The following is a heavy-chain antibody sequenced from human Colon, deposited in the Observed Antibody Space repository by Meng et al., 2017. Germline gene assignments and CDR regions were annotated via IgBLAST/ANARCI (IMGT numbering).Heavy chain of an antibody. V-gene: IGHV1-8*01. D-gene: IGHD6-13*01. CDR1: GYIFTNYD. CDR2: MNPNSGNT. J-gene: IGHJ5*02. Sequence: QGEPVQVGAGVKKPGVSVKVSCKASGYIFTNYDTNWVRQATGQGLEWMGWMNPNSGNTGYAQKFQGRVTMTRNASISTAYMELSSLRSDDTAVYYCARAIAAAGSNWFDLWGQGTLVTVSS. CDR3: ARAIAAAGSNWFDL.